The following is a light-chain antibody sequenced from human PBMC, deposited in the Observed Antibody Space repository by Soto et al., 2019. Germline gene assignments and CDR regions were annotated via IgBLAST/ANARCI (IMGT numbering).Light chain of an antibody. CDR2: DAS. V-gene: IGKV3-11*01. CDR3: QQRQYWPPIT. Sequence: IVMTQSPATLSVSPGERATLSCRAIQSVSNNYLAWYQQKPGQAPRLLIYDASNRAAGIPARFSGSGSGTDFTLTISSLEPEDFAIYYCQQRQYWPPITFGQGTRLEIK. J-gene: IGKJ5*01. CDR1: QSVSNNY.